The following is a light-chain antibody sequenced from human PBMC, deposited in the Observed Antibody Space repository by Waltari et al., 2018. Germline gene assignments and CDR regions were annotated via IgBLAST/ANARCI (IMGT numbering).Light chain of an antibody. Sequence: QSVLTQPPSVSAAPGPRVTIPCTGRSSNIGAGHDVQWYQHLPGAAPELLIYANTNRPSGVPDRISASKSGTSASLAITGLQAADEAVYYCQSYDSSLSGVVFGGGTKLTVL. CDR3: QSYDSSLSGVV. CDR2: ANT. V-gene: IGLV1-40*01. CDR1: SSNIGAGHD. J-gene: IGLJ2*01.